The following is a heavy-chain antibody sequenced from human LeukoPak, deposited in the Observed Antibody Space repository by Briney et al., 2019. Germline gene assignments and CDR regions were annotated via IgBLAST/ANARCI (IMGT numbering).Heavy chain of an antibody. J-gene: IGHJ5*02. D-gene: IGHD3-9*01. CDR1: GFTFSNAW. CDR3: ARDYTGYFP. V-gene: IGHV3-7*03. Sequence: GGSLRLPCAASGFTFSNAWMNWVRQAPGKGLEWVANIKTDGSEKYYVDSVKGRFTISRDNAKNSLYLQMNSLRAEDTAVYYHARDYTGYFPWGQGTLVIVSS. CDR2: IKTDGSEK.